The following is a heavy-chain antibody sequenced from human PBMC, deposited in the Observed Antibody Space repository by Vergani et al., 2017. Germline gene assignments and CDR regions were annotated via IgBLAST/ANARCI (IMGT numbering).Heavy chain of an antibody. CDR2: ISYDGSNK. D-gene: IGHD3-16*01. Sequence: QVQLVESGGGVVQPGRSLRLSCAASGFTFSSYGMHWVRQAPGKGLEWVAVISYDGSNKYYADSVKGRFTISRDNSKNTLYLQMNSLRAEDTAVYYCARTPLPDDYVWGSVYAFDIWGQGTMVTVSS. CDR3: ARTPLPDDYVWGSVYAFDI. V-gene: IGHV3-30*03. CDR1: GFTFSSYG. J-gene: IGHJ3*02.